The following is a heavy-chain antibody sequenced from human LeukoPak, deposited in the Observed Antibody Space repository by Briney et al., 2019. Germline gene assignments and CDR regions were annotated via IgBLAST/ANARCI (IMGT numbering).Heavy chain of an antibody. V-gene: IGHV3-43*01. CDR1: GFTFDDYT. D-gene: IGHD3-10*01. Sequence: GGSLRLSCAASGFTFDDYTMHWVRQAPGKGLEWVSLITWDGGSTYYADSVKGRFTISRDNSKNSLYLQMNSLKTEDTALYYCAKGKNTGSYLSHVDYWGQGTLVTVSS. CDR2: ITWDGGST. CDR3: AKGKNTGSYLSHVDY. J-gene: IGHJ4*02.